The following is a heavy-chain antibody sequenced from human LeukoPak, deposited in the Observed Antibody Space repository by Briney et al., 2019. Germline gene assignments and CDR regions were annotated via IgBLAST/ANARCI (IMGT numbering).Heavy chain of an antibody. V-gene: IGHV3-21*01. CDR1: GFTFSSYS. D-gene: IGHD3-10*01. Sequence: GGSLRLSCAASGFTFSSYSMNWVRQAPGKGLEWVSSISSSSSYIYYADSVKGRFTISRDNAKNSLYLQMNSLRAEDTAVYYCARVGFGENQTFFDYWGQGTLVTVSS. CDR2: ISSSSSYI. J-gene: IGHJ4*02. CDR3: ARVGFGENQTFFDY.